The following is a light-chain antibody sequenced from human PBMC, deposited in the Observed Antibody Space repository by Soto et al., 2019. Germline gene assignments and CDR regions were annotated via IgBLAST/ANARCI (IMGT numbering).Light chain of an antibody. CDR3: QQSYSTLT. CDR1: QSISSY. V-gene: IGKV1-39*01. J-gene: IGKJ3*01. CDR2: AAS. Sequence: DIPMTQSPSSLSASVGDRVTITCRASQSISSYLNWYQQKTGKAPKLLIYAASSLQGGVPSRFSGSGSGTDFSLIISSLQPEDFATYYCQQSYSTLTFGPGTKVDIK.